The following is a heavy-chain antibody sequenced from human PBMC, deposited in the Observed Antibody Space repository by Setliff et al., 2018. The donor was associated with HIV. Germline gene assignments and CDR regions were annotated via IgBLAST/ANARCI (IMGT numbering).Heavy chain of an antibody. Sequence: SETLSLPCAVSGYSIRSSYWWGWIRQSPGKGLEWIGNVYNSGNTYYNPSLKRRVTMSVDTFKNQFSLKLSSVTAVDTAVYYCARTALWFDKADWYFDLWGRGTLVTVSS. D-gene: IGHD3-10*01. J-gene: IGHJ2*01. CDR1: GYSIRSSYW. V-gene: IGHV4-28*01. CDR3: ARTALWFDKADWYFDL. CDR2: VYNSGNT.